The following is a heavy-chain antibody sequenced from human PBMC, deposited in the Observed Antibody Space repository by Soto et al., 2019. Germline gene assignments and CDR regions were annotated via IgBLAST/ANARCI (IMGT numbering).Heavy chain of an antibody. Sequence: SGTLALTCTVSGDSISNYYWSWIRQAPGKGLEWIGFIYHSGNTNYNPSLKSRVTMSIDTSKSQFSLKLNSVTAADTAVYYCARDQGIASSGPFDYWGPGTLVTVSS. V-gene: IGHV4-59*01. CDR2: IYHSGNT. CDR3: ARDQGIASSGPFDY. J-gene: IGHJ4*02. D-gene: IGHD6-13*01. CDR1: GDSISNYY.